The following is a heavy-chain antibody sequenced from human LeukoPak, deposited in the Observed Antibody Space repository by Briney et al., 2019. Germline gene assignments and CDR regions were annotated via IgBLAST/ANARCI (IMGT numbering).Heavy chain of an antibody. CDR3: ARDPRPIEWLRSDY. V-gene: IGHV3-33*01. J-gene: IGHJ4*02. Sequence: PGRSLRLSCAASGFTFSSYGMHWVRQAPGKGLEWVAVIWYDGSNKYYADSVKGRFTISRDNSKNTLYLQMNSLKAEDTAVYYCARDPRPIEWLRSDYWGQGTLVAVSS. CDR2: IWYDGSNK. D-gene: IGHD5-12*01. CDR1: GFTFSSYG.